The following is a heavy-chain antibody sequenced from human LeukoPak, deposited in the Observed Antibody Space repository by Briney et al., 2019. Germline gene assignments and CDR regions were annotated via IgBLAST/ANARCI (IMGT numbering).Heavy chain of an antibody. D-gene: IGHD4-17*01. CDR3: ARGHSPVTTKVSYFQH. Sequence: SETLSLTCAVYGGSFSGYYWSWIRQPPGKGLEWIGEINHSGGTNYNPSLKSRVTILVDTSKNQFSLKLSSVTAAYTAVYYCARGHSPVTTKVSYFQHWGQGTLVTVSS. CDR1: GGSFSGYY. CDR2: INHSGGT. V-gene: IGHV4-34*01. J-gene: IGHJ1*01.